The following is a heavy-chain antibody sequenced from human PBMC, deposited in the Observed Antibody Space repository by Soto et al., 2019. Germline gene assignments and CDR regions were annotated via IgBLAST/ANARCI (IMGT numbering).Heavy chain of an antibody. Sequence: GGSLRLSCAASGFTFSNAWMNWVRQAPGKGLEWVGRIKSKTDGGTTDYAAPVKGRFTISRDDSKNTPYLQMNSLKTEDTAVYYCTTEAYSYGSADFDYWGQGTLVTVSS. CDR2: IKSKTDGGTT. D-gene: IGHD5-18*01. J-gene: IGHJ4*02. V-gene: IGHV3-15*07. CDR3: TTEAYSYGSADFDY. CDR1: GFTFSNAW.